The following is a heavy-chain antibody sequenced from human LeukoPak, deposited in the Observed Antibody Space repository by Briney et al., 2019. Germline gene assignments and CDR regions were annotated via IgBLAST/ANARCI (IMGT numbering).Heavy chain of an antibody. D-gene: IGHD5-12*01. Sequence: PGGSLRLSCAASGFTFSSYSMNWVRQAPGKGLEWVSYISSSSSTIYYADSVKGRFTISRDNAKNSLYLQMNSLRAEDTAVYYCARASYGGYVGYWGQGPLVTVSS. CDR1: GFTFSSYS. V-gene: IGHV3-48*01. J-gene: IGHJ4*02. CDR2: ISSSSSTI. CDR3: ARASYGGYVGY.